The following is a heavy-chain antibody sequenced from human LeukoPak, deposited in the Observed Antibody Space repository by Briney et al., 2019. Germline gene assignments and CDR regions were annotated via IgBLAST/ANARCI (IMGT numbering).Heavy chain of an antibody. CDR1: GFSLSTNGVG. D-gene: IGHD3-10*01. V-gene: IGHV2-5*02. CDR3: TRSVTMVRGVIIIPYYFDY. J-gene: IGHJ4*02. Sequence: ESGPTLVKPTQPLTLTCTFSGFSLSTNGVGVAWIRQPPEKALEWLALIYWDDDKRYSPSLKSRLTITKDTSKNQVVLTMTNMDPVDTATYYCTRSVTMVRGVIIIPYYFDYWGQGTLVTVSS. CDR2: IYWDDDK.